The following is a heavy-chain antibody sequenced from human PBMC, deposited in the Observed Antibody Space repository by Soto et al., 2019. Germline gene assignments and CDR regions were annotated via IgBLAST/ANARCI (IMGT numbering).Heavy chain of an antibody. Sequence: GGSLRLSCAASGFTFSSYAMSWVRQAPGKGLEWVSAISATSSSTYFADSVKGRFTISRDNSKNTLYLQMNSLRADDTAVYYCAKPVSSGYDVDYWGQGTLVTVSS. J-gene: IGHJ4*02. CDR3: AKPVSSGYDVDY. CDR2: ISATSSST. D-gene: IGHD5-12*01. CDR1: GFTFSSYA. V-gene: IGHV3-23*01.